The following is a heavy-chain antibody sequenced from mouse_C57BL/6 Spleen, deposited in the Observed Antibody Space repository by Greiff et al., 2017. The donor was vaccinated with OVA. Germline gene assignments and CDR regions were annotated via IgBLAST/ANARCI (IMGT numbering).Heavy chain of an antibody. CDR2: IYPRSGNT. V-gene: IGHV1-81*01. D-gene: IGHD2-3*01. CDR1: GYTFTSYG. J-gene: IGHJ4*01. Sequence: VQLQQSGAELARPGASVKLSCKASGYTFTSYGISWVKQRTGQGLEWIGEIYPRSGNTYYNEKFKGKATLTADKSSSTAYMELRSLTSEDSAVYFCARRYDGYYVGAMDYWGQGTSVTVSS. CDR3: ARRYDGYYVGAMDY.